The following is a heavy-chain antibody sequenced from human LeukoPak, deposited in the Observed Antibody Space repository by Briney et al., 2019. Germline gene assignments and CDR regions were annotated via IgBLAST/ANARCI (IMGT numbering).Heavy chain of an antibody. CDR3: ARRVFYYDGSGYLRSNYFDY. D-gene: IGHD3-22*01. V-gene: IGHV4-38-2*02. Sequence: SETLSLTCTVSGYSISSGYYWGWIRRPPGKGLEWIGSIYHSVSTYYNPSLKSRVTISVDPSKTHFSLKLSSVTAAYTAMYYCARRVFYYDGSGYLRSNYFDYWGQGTLVTVSS. J-gene: IGHJ4*02. CDR2: IYHSVST. CDR1: GYSISSGYY.